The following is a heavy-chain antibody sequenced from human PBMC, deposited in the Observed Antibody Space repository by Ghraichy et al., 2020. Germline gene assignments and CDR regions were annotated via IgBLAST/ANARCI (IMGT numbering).Heavy chain of an antibody. CDR1: GSTFSNVW. V-gene: IGHV3-15*01. CDR2: IKSISDGGTT. D-gene: IGHD1-26*01. J-gene: IGHJ5*02. CDR3: SGGWFDP. Sequence: GGSLRLSCAASGSTFSNVWMNWVRQAPGKGLEWVGRIKSISDGGTTDYAAPVKGRFTISRDDSKNTLYLQMNSLKAEDTAVYYCSGGWFDPWSQGPLVTVSS.